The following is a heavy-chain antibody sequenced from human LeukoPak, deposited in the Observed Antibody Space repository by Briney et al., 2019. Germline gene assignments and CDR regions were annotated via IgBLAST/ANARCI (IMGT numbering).Heavy chain of an antibody. J-gene: IGHJ3*02. CDR3: ATGAPAKRAFDI. D-gene: IGHD2-2*01. CDR1: GYTLTELS. Sequence: GASVKVSCKVSGYTLTELSLHWVRQAPGKGLEGMGGFDPEDGETIYAQKFQGRVTMTEDTSTDTAYMELSSLISEDRAVYYCATGAPAKRAFDIWGQGTMVTVSS. CDR2: FDPEDGET. V-gene: IGHV1-24*01.